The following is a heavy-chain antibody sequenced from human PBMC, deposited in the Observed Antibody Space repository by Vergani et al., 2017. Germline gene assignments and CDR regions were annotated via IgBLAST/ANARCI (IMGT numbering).Heavy chain of an antibody. CDR1: GDSISSGVYY. Sequence: QVQLQESGPGLVKPSQTLSLTCSVSGDSISSGVYYWNWIRQHPGKGLEWIGYIYSTGSTHHNPSLETRVTISGDTSKNQFSLKLSSVTAADTAVYYCARQQGGYGAAFDIWGQGTMVAVSS. CDR2: IYSTGST. V-gene: IGHV4-30-4*01. CDR3: ARQQGGYGAAFDI. D-gene: IGHD4-17*01. J-gene: IGHJ3*02.